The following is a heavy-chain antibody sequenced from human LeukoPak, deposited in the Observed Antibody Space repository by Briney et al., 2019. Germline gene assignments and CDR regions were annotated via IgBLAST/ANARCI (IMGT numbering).Heavy chain of an antibody. CDR1: GFTFSSYA. J-gene: IGHJ4*02. V-gene: IGHV3-30-3*01. CDR3: ARAQHSSGWYYFDY. D-gene: IGHD6-19*01. Sequence: GGSLRLSCAASGFTFSSYAMHWVRQAPGKGLEWVAVISYDGSNKYYADSVKGRFTISRDNSKNTRYLQMNSLRAEDTAVYYWARAQHSSGWYYFDYWGQGNLVPVSS. CDR2: ISYDGSNK.